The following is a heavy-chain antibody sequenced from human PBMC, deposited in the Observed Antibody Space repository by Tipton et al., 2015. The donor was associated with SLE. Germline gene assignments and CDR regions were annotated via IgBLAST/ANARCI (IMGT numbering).Heavy chain of an antibody. D-gene: IGHD6-19*01. CDR1: GGSINNYY. CDR2: IYHSGST. J-gene: IGHJ3*02. CDR3: ARDQEWVVRGGAFEI. V-gene: IGHV4-59*01. Sequence: TLSLTCTVSGGSINNYYWSWVRQSPGKGLEWIGYIYHSGSTDYNLSLKSRVTISLDTSKNQFSLNLSSLTAADTAVYYCARDQEWVVRGGAFEIWGQGTKVTVSS.